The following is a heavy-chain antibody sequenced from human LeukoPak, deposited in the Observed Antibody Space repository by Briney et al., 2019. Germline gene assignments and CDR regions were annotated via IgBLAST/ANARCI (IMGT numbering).Heavy chain of an antibody. Sequence: GGSLRLSCAASGFTFSSYAMSWVRQAPGKGLEWVSAISGSGDSTYYGDSVKGRFTISRDNSKNTLYLQMNSLRAEDTAVYYCATSRGYSSSWYHYYYGMDVWGQGTTVTVSS. CDR3: ATSRGYSSSWYHYYYGMDV. CDR2: ISGSGDST. CDR1: GFTFSSYA. D-gene: IGHD6-13*01. V-gene: IGHV3-23*01. J-gene: IGHJ6*02.